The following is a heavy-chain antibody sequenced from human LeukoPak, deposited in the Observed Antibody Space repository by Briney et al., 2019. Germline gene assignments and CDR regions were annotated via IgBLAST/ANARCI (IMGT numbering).Heavy chain of an antibody. Sequence: SETLSLTCAVYGGSFSGYYWSWIRQPPGKGLEWIGEINHSGSTNYNPSLKSRVTISVDTSKNQFSLKLSSVTAADTAVYYCARADIVATIDYYYYYMDVWGKGTTVTV. CDR1: GGSFSGYY. CDR2: INHSGST. D-gene: IGHD5-12*01. V-gene: IGHV4-34*01. CDR3: ARADIVATIDYYYYYMDV. J-gene: IGHJ6*03.